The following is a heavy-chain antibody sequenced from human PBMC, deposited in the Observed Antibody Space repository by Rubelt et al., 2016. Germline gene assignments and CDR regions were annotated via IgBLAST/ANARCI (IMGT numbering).Heavy chain of an antibody. J-gene: IGHJ2*01. CDR3: ARDRIRIAARQGWYFDL. V-gene: IGHV1-18*01. D-gene: IGHD6-6*01. CDR1: GYTFTSYG. Sequence: QVQLVQSGAEVKKPGASVKVSCKASGYTFTSYGISWVRQAPGQGLEWMGWISAYNGNTHYAQKLQGRGTMTTDTSTSTADMELRSLRSDDTAVYYCARDRIRIAARQGWYFDLWGRGTLVTVSS. CDR2: ISAYNGNT.